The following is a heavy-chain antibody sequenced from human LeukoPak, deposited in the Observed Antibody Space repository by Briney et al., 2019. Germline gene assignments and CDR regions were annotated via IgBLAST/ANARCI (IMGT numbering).Heavy chain of an antibody. CDR1: GFTFSNSA. J-gene: IGHJ4*02. CDR3: AKDIAASGSLGLHY. Sequence: PGGSLRLSCVGSGFTFSNSAMNWVRQSPEKGLEWVSGIGGSGVSTNYADSVKGRFTISRDNSKNTLYLQINSLRDEDTALYYCAKDIAASGSLGLHYWGQATLVAVSS. D-gene: IGHD6-13*01. CDR2: IGGSGVST. V-gene: IGHV3-23*01.